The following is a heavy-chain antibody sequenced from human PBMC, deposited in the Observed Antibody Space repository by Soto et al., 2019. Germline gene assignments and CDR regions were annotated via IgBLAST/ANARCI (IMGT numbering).Heavy chain of an antibody. D-gene: IGHD3-10*01. CDR2: IIPIFGTA. CDR1: GGTFSSYA. Sequence: ASVKVSCKASGGTFSSYAISWVRQAPGQGLEWMGGIIPIFGTANYAQKFQGRVTITADESTSTAYMELSSLRSEDTAVYYCARDMGPGASFADAFDIWGQGTMVTVSS. V-gene: IGHV1-69*13. J-gene: IGHJ3*02. CDR3: ARDMGPGASFADAFDI.